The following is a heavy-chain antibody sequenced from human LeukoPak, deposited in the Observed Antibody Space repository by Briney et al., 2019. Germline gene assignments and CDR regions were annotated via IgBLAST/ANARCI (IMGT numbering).Heavy chain of an antibody. V-gene: IGHV3-7*01. CDR3: ARQAYRHDY. CDR2: INLDGSAK. Sequence: GGSLRLSCAASGFTFSGYWMSWVRQAPGKGLEWVANINLDGSAKYYVDSVKGRFTISRDNAKNSLYLQMNSLRAEDTAVHYCARQAYRHDYWGQGTLVTVSS. CDR1: GFTFSGYW. J-gene: IGHJ4*02.